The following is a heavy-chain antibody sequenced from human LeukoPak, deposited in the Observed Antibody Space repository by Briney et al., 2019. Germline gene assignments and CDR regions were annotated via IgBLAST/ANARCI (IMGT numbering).Heavy chain of an antibody. CDR3: ARDVFGLDY. CDR2: INPNSGGT. D-gene: IGHD3-10*01. V-gene: IGHV1-2*02. J-gene: IGHJ4*02. Sequence: ASVKVSCKASGGTFSSYAISWVRQAPGQGLEWMGWINPNSGGTNYAQKFQGRVTMTRDTSISTAYMELSRLRSEDTAVYYCARDVFGLDYWGQGTLVTVSS. CDR1: GGTFSSYA.